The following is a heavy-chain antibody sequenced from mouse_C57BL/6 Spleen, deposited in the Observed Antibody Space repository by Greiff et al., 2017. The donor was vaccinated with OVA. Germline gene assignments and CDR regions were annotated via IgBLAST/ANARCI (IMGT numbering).Heavy chain of an antibody. D-gene: IGHD2-2*01. V-gene: IGHV1-4*01. CDR1: GYTFTSYT. CDR3: ARSGGYLYFDY. Sequence: VQVVESGAELARPGASVKMSCKASGYTFTSYTMHWVKQRPGQGLEWIGYINPSSGYTKYNQKFKDKATLTADKSSSTAYMQLSSLTSEDSAVYYCARSGGYLYFDYWGQGTTLTVSS. CDR2: INPSSGYT. J-gene: IGHJ2*01.